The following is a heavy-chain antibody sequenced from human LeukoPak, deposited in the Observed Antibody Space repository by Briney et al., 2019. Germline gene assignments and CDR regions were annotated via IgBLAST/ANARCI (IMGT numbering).Heavy chain of an antibody. CDR3: ARERRDIVVVPAAERPINYFDY. CDR1: GGSISSYY. J-gene: IGHJ4*02. V-gene: IGHV4-34*01. Sequence: PSETLSLTCTVSGGSISSYYWSWIRQPPGKGLEWIGEINHSGSTNYNPSLKSRVTISVDTSKNQFSLKLSSVTAADTAVYYCARERRDIVVVPAAERPINYFDYWGQGTLVTVSS. D-gene: IGHD2-2*01. CDR2: INHSGST.